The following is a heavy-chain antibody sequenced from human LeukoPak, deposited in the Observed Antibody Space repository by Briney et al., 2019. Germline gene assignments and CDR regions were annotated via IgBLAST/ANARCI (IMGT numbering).Heavy chain of an antibody. D-gene: IGHD1-1*01. CDR3: ARVPDITARPCDT. J-gene: IGHJ5*02. Sequence: PSETLSLTCAVYGGSFSGYYWTLIRQTPGKGLEWIGETSHTGLTGSNPSLKSRVTIFVDSSKKQFSLRMTSVTSADTGVYYCARVPDITARPCDTWGPGTLVTVSS. V-gene: IGHV4-34*01. CDR1: GGSFSGYY. CDR2: TSHTGLT.